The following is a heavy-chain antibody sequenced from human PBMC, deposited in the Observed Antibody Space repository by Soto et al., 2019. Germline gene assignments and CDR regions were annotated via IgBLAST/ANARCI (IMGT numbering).Heavy chain of an antibody. CDR3: AGSYSSSWYYFDY. V-gene: IGHV4-34*01. J-gene: IGHJ4*02. D-gene: IGHD6-13*01. CDR1: GGSFSGYY. Sequence: QVQLQQWGAGLLKPSETLSLTCAVYGGSFSGYYWSWIRQPPGKGLEWIGEINYSGSTNYNPSPKSRVXXSXDXSKNQFSLKLSSVTAADTTVYYCAGSYSSSWYYFDYWGQGTLVTVSS. CDR2: INYSGST.